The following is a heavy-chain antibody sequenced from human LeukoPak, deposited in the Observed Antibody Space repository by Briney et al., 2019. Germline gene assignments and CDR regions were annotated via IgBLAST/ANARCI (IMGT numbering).Heavy chain of an antibody. V-gene: IGHV4-4*07. J-gene: IGHJ6*03. D-gene: IGHD6-13*01. CDR1: GGSISSYY. Sequence: PSETLSLTCTVSGGSISSYYWSWIRQPAGKGLEWIGRIYTSGSTNYNPSLKSRVIISVDTSKNQVSLKLTSVTAADTAVYYCARGTIAADDYYYMDVWGKGTTVTISS. CDR3: ARGTIAADDYYYMDV. CDR2: IYTSGST.